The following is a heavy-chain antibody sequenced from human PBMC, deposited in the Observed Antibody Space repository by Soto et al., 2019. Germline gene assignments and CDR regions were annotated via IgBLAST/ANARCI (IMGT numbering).Heavy chain of an antibody. Sequence: EVQMLESGGDLVQPGGSLRLSCAASEFTFSNYAMSWVRQTPGKGLQWVSTISGTGGSTYYADSVKGRFTISRDNSKNTLDLRMNSLRAEDTAIYYCAKGELLTGVASFDYWGLGTLVTVSS. D-gene: IGHD7-27*01. CDR1: EFTFSNYA. V-gene: IGHV3-23*01. CDR2: ISGTGGST. J-gene: IGHJ4*02. CDR3: AKGELLTGVASFDY.